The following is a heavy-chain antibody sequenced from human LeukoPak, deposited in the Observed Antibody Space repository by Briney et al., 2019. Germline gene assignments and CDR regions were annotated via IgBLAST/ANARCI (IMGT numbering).Heavy chain of an antibody. D-gene: IGHD2-8*01. CDR1: GFTFSSYG. Sequence: GGSLRLSCAASGFTFSSYGMHCVRQAPGKGLEWVAFIRYDGSNKYYADSVKGRFTISRDNAKNSLYLQMNSLRAEDTAVYYCARLTWICTNGVCYSGFDYWGQGTLVTVSS. CDR3: ARLTWICTNGVCYSGFDY. V-gene: IGHV3-30*02. J-gene: IGHJ4*02. CDR2: IRYDGSNK.